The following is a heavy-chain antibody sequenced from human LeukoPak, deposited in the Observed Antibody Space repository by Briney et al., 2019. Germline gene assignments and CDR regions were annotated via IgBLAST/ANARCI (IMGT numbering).Heavy chain of an antibody. CDR3: AKDRRSLYDY. J-gene: IGHJ4*02. CDR2: ISGSGGST. Sequence: GGTLRLSCAASGFTLSRYAMSWVREAPGKGLEGVSDISGSGGSTYYAEAVKGQFTISRHNPKNTLYLQTNSLRAEDTAVYYCAKDRRSLYDYWGQGTLVTVSS. CDR1: GFTLSRYA. D-gene: IGHD2-2*02. V-gene: IGHV3-23*01.